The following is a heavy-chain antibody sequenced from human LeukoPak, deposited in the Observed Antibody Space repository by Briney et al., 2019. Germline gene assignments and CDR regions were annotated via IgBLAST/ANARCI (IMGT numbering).Heavy chain of an antibody. Sequence: PSETLSLTCSVSGGSVSSGRFYWTWIRQPPGKGLEWIGYIYYSGSTNYNPSLKSRVTISVDTSKNQFSLKLSSVTAADTAVYYCARDVLAGGWFDPWGQGTLVTVSS. CDR1: GGSVSSGRFY. CDR3: ARDVLAGGWFDP. J-gene: IGHJ5*02. D-gene: IGHD2/OR15-2a*01. CDR2: IYYSGST. V-gene: IGHV4-61*01.